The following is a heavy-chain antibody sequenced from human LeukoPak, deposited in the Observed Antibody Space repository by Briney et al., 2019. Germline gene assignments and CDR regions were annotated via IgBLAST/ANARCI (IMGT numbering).Heavy chain of an antibody. CDR1: GFTDSNNY. Sequence: HPGGSLRLSCAASGFTDSNNYMSWVRQAPGKGLEWVSVIYSGGSTYYADSVKGRFTISRDNSKNTLYLQMSSLRSEDTAVYYCARGYSGYDDAFDKWGQGTMVTVSS. J-gene: IGHJ3*02. CDR2: IYSGGST. V-gene: IGHV3-53*05. CDR3: ARGYSGYDDAFDK. D-gene: IGHD5-12*01.